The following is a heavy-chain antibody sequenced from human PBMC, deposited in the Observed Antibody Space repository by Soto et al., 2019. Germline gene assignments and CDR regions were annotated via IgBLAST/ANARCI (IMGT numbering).Heavy chain of an antibody. CDR2: INLNDGGT. D-gene: IGHD2-2*01. CDR3: ARDAPSHQSSFDL. CDR1: EYSLGDYY. V-gene: IGHV1-2*02. J-gene: IGHJ4*02. Sequence: ASVKVSCKTPEYSLGDYYLHWVRQAPEQGLEWMGWINLNDGGTNSPRKFQGRLTMTRDKSITTVYMELSRLRSDDTAVYFCARDAPSHQSSFDLWGQVPLVTVSS.